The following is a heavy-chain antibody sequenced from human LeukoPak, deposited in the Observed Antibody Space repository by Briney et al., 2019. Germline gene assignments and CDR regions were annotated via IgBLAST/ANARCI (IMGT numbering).Heavy chain of an antibody. CDR1: GFTFSSYG. CDR2: ISYDGSNK. Sequence: GGSLRLSCAASGFTFSSYGMHWVRQAPGKGLEWVAVISYDGSNKYYADSVKGRFTISRDNSKNTLYLQMNSLRAEDTAVYYCAKGEGPMIVVVITNFDYWGQGTLVTVSS. CDR3: AKGEGPMIVVVITNFDY. D-gene: IGHD3-22*01. V-gene: IGHV3-30*18. J-gene: IGHJ4*02.